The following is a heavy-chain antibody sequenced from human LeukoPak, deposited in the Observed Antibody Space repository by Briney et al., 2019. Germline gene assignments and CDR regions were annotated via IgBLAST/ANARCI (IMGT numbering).Heavy chain of an antibody. CDR2: IYYSGST. V-gene: IGHV4-59*01. D-gene: IGHD5-18*01. Sequence: SETLSLTCTVSGGSISSYYWSWIRQPPGKGLEWIGYIYYSGSTNYNPSLKSRVTISVDTSKNQFSLKLSSATAADTAVYYCARVAGYSYGTPYFDYWGQGTLVTVSS. J-gene: IGHJ4*02. CDR3: ARVAGYSYGTPYFDY. CDR1: GGSISSYY.